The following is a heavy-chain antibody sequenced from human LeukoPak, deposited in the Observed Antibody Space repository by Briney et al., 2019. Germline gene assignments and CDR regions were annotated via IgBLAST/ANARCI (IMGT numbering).Heavy chain of an antibody. V-gene: IGHV3-21*01. J-gene: IGHJ4*02. D-gene: IGHD3-22*01. CDR2: ISSSSSYI. CDR3: ARDRAPYYYDSSGYDY. CDR1: GFTFSSYS. Sequence: GGSLRLSCAASGFTFSSYSMNWVRQAPGKGLEWVSSISSSSSYIYYADSVKGRFIISRDNAKNSLYLQMNSLRAEDTAVYYCARDRAPYYYDSSGYDYWGQGTLVTVSS.